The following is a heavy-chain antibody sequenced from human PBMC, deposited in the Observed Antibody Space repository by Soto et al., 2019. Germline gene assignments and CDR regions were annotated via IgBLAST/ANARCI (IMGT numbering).Heavy chain of an antibody. CDR3: VRGGVGADFDY. D-gene: IGHD1-26*01. V-gene: IGHV3-48*02. CDR1: GFTFSSYS. Sequence: EVQLVESGGGLVQPGGSLRLSCAASGFTFSSYSMNWVRQAPGKGLEWVSDISSSGSTIYYADSVKGRFTISRDKEKNSRYMQIDSMRDEDTAVHSCVRGGVGADFDYWGQGTLVTVSS. J-gene: IGHJ4*02. CDR2: ISSSGSTI.